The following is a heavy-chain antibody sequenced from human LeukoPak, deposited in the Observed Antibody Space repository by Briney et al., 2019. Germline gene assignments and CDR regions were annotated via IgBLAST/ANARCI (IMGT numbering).Heavy chain of an antibody. Sequence: GVSLRLSCAASRFTFDDYAMHWVRQAPGKGLEWVSLISWDGGSTYYADSVKGRFTISRDNSKNSLYLQMNSLRAEDTALYYCAKDGSSTSCYLCDFWSGYYDHWGQGTLVTVSS. V-gene: IGHV3-43D*03. CDR2: ISWDGGST. J-gene: IGHJ5*02. CDR1: RFTFDDYA. D-gene: IGHD3-3*01. CDR3: AKDGSSTSCYLCDFWSGYYDH.